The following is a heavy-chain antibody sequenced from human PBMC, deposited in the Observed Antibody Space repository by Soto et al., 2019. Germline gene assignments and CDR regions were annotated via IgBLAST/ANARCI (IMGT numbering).Heavy chain of an antibody. V-gene: IGHV3-23*01. J-gene: IGHJ6*02. CDR1: GFTFSSYA. D-gene: IGHD3-22*01. CDR3: ARDQGYYDLYYHGMDV. CDR2: IDSSGGNT. Sequence: GGSLRLSCAASGFTFSSYAMSWVRQAPGKGLEWVSGIDSSGGNTDYVDSVKGRFTISRDNSKNTLYLQMNSLRAEDTGLYYCARDQGYYDLYYHGMDVWGQGTTVTVSS.